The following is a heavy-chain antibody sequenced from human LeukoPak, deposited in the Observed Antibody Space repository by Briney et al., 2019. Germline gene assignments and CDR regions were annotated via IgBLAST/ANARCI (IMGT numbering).Heavy chain of an antibody. V-gene: IGHV3-48*01. D-gene: IGHD7-27*01. Sequence: GESLRLSCAASGFTFTSYTMNWVRQLPGEGMEWVSHIGTGTSTVGYADSIKGRFTISRDNAKNSVDLQMSSLRVDDSAVYYCVRDKDWGFDSWGQGTLVTVSS. CDR3: VRDKDWGFDS. CDR2: IGTGTSTV. CDR1: GFTFTSYT. J-gene: IGHJ4*02.